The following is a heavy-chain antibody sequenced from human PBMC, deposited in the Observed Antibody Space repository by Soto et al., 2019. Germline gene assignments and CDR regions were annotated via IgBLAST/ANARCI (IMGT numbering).Heavy chain of an antibody. V-gene: IGHV4-59*01. CDR2: IYYSGST. Sequence: SETLSLTCTVSGGSISSYYWSWIRQPPGKGLEWIGYIYYSGSTNYNPSLKSRVTISVDTSKNQFSLKLSSVTAADTAVYYCARAVGDWEVRGRTATYYFDYWGQGTLVTVSS. CDR3: ARAVGDWEVRGRTATYYFDY. J-gene: IGHJ4*02. CDR1: GGSISSYY. D-gene: IGHD3-10*01.